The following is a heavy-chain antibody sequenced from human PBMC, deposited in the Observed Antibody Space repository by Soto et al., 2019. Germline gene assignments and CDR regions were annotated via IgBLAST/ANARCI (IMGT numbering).Heavy chain of an antibody. V-gene: IGHV1-18*01. D-gene: IGHD2-8*01. J-gene: IGHJ5*02. CDR2: ISTYNGNT. Sequence: ASVKVSCKXSGYSFSNCGFSWMRQAPGQGLEWMGWISTYNGNTNYAQKFQGRLPMTRDTSTTTAFMELTTLRSDDTAVYYCAREEYNNGRNWLNPWGQGTLVTVSS. CDR1: GYSFSNCG. CDR3: AREEYNNGRNWLNP.